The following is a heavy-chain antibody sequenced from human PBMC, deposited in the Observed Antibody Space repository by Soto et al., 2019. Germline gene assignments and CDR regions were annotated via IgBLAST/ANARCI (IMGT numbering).Heavy chain of an antibody. D-gene: IGHD3-10*01. V-gene: IGHV2-5*02. CDR2: IYWDDDA. J-gene: IGHJ4*02. CDR1: GFSLTTDGVG. CDR3: TRSLNLITEVAQVRDFVY. Sequence: QITLKESGPTLVKPTQTLTLTCTFSGFSLTTDGVGVGWVRQPPGEALQWLALIYWDDDARYSPSLKTRLTITMDPSKYPVVLIMTNMDPVDSATYYCTRSLNLITEVAQVRDFVYRCQGNLVSVS.